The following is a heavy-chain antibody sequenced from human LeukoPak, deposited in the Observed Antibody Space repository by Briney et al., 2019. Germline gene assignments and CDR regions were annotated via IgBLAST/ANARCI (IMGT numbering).Heavy chain of an antibody. V-gene: IGHV4-59*08. J-gene: IGHJ6*02. D-gene: IGHD6-13*01. CDR3: ARLPGYSSSWSYYYGMDV. Sequence: PSETLSLTCTVSGGSISSYYWSWIRQPPGKGLEWIGYIYYSGSTNYNPSLKSRVTISVDTSKNQFSLKLSSVTAADTAVYYCARLPGYSSSWSYYYGMDVWGQGTTVTVSS. CDR1: GGSISSYY. CDR2: IYYSGST.